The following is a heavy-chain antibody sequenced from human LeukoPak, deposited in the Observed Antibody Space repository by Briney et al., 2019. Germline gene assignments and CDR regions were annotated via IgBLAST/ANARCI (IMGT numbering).Heavy chain of an antibody. CDR2: ISSNSSYI. Sequence: GGSLRLSCAASGFTFSSYSMNWVRQAPGKGLEWVSSISSNSSYIYYADSVKGRFTISRDNAKNSLYLQMNSLRAEDTAVYYCARVDYSSGWYGFDYWGQGTLVTVSS. J-gene: IGHJ4*02. V-gene: IGHV3-21*01. CDR1: GFTFSSYS. CDR3: ARVDYSSGWYGFDY. D-gene: IGHD6-19*01.